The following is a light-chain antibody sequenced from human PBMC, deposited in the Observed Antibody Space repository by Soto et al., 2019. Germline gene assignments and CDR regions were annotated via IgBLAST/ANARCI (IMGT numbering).Light chain of an antibody. J-gene: IGLJ1*01. CDR3: SSYASSNIDV. Sequence: QSALTQPPSASGSPGRSVTISCTGSSTDVGGFNYVSWYQQHPGKAPKLIIYEVSKRPSGVPDRFSGSKSGNTASLTISGFQTEDEADYYCSSYASSNIDVFGTGTKLTVL. CDR2: EVS. CDR1: STDVGGFNY. V-gene: IGLV2-8*01.